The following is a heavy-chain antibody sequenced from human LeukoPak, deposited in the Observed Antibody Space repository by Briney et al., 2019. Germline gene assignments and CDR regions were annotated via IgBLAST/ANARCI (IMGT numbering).Heavy chain of an antibody. CDR2: ISAYNGNT. D-gene: IGHD3-3*01. V-gene: IGHV1-18*01. CDR3: ARDRGFWSGYDLDY. J-gene: IGHJ4*02. CDR1: GYTFTSYG. Sequence: ASVKVSCKASGYTFTSYGISWVRQAPGQGLEWMGWISAYNGNTNYAQKLQGRVTMTTGTSTSTAYMELRSLRPDDTAVYYCARDRGFWSGYDLDYWGQGTPVTVSS.